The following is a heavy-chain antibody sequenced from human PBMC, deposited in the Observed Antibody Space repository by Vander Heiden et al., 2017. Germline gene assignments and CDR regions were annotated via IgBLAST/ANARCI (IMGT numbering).Heavy chain of an antibody. Sequence: EVQLVESGGGLVQPGRSLRLSCTASGFIFGDFAMSWVRQAPGKGLEWVGFIGSKPYGETTEYAASVKARFTISRDDSKSTSYLQMSSLTTEDTAVYFCSRSGRDGYHYSEGRGQGTLVTVSS. CDR2: IGSKPYGETT. CDR1: GFIFGDFA. J-gene: IGHJ4*02. D-gene: IGHD5-12*01. CDR3: SRSGRDGYHYSEG. V-gene: IGHV3-49*04.